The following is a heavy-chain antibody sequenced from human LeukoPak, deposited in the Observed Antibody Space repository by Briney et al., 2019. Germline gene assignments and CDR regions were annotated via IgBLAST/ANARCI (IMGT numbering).Heavy chain of an antibody. V-gene: IGHV3-53*01. CDR1: GFTVSSNY. J-gene: IGHJ4*02. CDR2: IYSGGST. Sequence: GGSLRLSCAASGFTVSSNYMSWVRQAPGKGLEWVSLIYSGGSTYYADSVKGRFTISRDNSKNTLYLQMNSLRAEDTAVYYCARQEGITPNFDYWGQGTLVTVSS. D-gene: IGHD2-15*01. CDR3: ARQEGITPNFDY.